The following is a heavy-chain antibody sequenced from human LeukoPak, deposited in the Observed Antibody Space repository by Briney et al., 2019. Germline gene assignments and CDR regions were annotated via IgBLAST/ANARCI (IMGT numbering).Heavy chain of an antibody. D-gene: IGHD5-12*01. CDR1: GYTFTSYD. Sequence: ASVKVSCKASGYTFTSYDINWVRQATGQGLEWMGWMNPNSGNTGYAQKFQGRVTITRNTSISTAYMELSSLRSEDTAVYYCARGRGYSGYDGSMNVWGKGTTVTVSS. V-gene: IGHV1-8*03. CDR2: MNPNSGNT. J-gene: IGHJ6*04. CDR3: ARGRGYSGYDGSMNV.